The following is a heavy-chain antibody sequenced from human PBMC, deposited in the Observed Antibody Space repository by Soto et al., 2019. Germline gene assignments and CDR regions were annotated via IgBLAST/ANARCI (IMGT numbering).Heavy chain of an antibody. CDR2: ISGSGGST. D-gene: IGHD6-19*01. CDR1: GFTFSSYA. CDR3: AKVRRETRYSSGLRGAFDI. J-gene: IGHJ3*02. Sequence: HPGGSLRLSCPASGFTFSSYAMSWVRQAPGKGLEWVSAISGSGGSTYYADSVKGRFTISRDNSKNTLYLQMNSLRAEDTAVYYCAKVRRETRYSSGLRGAFDIWGQGTMVTVSS. V-gene: IGHV3-23*01.